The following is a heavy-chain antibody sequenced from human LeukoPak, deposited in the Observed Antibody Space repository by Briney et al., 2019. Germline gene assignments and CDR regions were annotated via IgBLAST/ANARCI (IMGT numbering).Heavy chain of an antibody. CDR3: AKRGPTMVRGTPLDY. CDR1: GYTFTGYY. V-gene: IGHV1-2*02. D-gene: IGHD3-10*01. Sequence: ASVKVSCKASGYTFTGYYMHWVRQAPGQGLEWMGWINPNSGGTNYAQKFQGRVTMTRDTSINTAYMELSKLRSDDTAVYYCAKRGPTMVRGTPLDYWGQGTLVTVSS. CDR2: INPNSGGT. J-gene: IGHJ4*02.